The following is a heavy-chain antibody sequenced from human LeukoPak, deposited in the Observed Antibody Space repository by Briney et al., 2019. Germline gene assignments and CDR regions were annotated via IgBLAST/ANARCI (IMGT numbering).Heavy chain of an antibody. CDR2: IWYDGSNK. D-gene: IGHD2-15*01. CDR1: GFTFSSYG. Sequence: GGSLRLSCAASGFTFSSYGMHWVRQAPGKGLEWVAVIWYDGSNKYYADSVKGRFTISRDNSKNTLYLQMNSLRAEDTAVYYCARHSSGGSCYFLDYWGQGTLVTVSS. J-gene: IGHJ4*02. CDR3: ARHSSGGSCYFLDY. V-gene: IGHV3-33*01.